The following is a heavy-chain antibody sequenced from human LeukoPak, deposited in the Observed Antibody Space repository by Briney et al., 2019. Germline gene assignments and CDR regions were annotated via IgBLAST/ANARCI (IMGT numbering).Heavy chain of an antibody. V-gene: IGHV3-30*02. CDR3: AKEKKYYYDSTGYPGYDY. D-gene: IGHD3-22*01. Sequence: GGSLRLSCTASGFTFSNYGMHWVRQAPGKGLEWVAFIRYDGTNKYYADSVKGRLTISRDNSKNTLYLQMNSLRAEDTAVYYCAKEKKYYYDSTGYPGYDYWGQGTLVTVSS. J-gene: IGHJ4*02. CDR1: GFTFSNYG. CDR2: IRYDGTNK.